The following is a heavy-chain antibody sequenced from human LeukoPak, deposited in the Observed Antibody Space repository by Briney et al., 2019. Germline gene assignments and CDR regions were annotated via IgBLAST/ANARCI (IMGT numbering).Heavy chain of an antibody. D-gene: IGHD2-21*01. V-gene: IGHV4-39*01. CDR1: GGSISSSSYY. Sequence: SETLSLTCTVSGGSISSSSYYWGWIRQPPGKGLEWIGSIYYSGSTYYNPSLKSRVTISVDTSKNQFSLKLSSVTAADTAVYYSARQGVVMPGDYWGQGTLVTVSS. CDR2: IYYSGST. CDR3: ARQGVVMPGDY. J-gene: IGHJ4*02.